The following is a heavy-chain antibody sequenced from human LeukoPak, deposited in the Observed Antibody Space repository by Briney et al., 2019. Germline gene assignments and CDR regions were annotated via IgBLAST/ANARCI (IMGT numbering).Heavy chain of an antibody. CDR1: GGSMTNLY. Sequence: SETLSLTCSVSGGSMTNLYWSWIRQPPGKGLEWIGDIYDSGSTRYNTSLESRVTISVDTSKNQFSLKLSSVTAADTAVYYCAKGGNTNFYYGDVWGQGTTVTVSS. D-gene: IGHD2/OR15-2a*01. J-gene: IGHJ6*02. CDR3: AKGGNTNFYYGDV. V-gene: IGHV4-59*01. CDR2: IYDSGST.